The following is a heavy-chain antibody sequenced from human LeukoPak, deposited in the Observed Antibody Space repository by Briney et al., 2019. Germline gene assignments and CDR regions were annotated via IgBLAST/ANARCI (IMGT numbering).Heavy chain of an antibody. D-gene: IGHD3-22*01. Sequence: SETLSLTCTVSGGSISSSSYYWGWIRQPPWKGLEWIGSIYYSGSTYYNPSLKSRVTISVDTSKNQFSLKLSSVTAADTAVYYCARFSGYRRQYFQHWGQGTLVTVSS. V-gene: IGHV4-39*01. CDR1: GGSISSSSYY. CDR2: IYYSGST. CDR3: ARFSGYRRQYFQH. J-gene: IGHJ1*01.